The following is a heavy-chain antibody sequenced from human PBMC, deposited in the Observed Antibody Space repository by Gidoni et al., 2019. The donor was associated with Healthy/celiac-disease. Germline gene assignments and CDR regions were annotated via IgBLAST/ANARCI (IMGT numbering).Heavy chain of an antibody. CDR2: IYTSGST. D-gene: IGHD3-22*01. CDR3: ARERAYYYDSSGYYLFDY. Sequence: QVQLQESGPGLVKPSETLSLTCTASGGSISSYYWSWIRQPAAKGLEWIGRIYTSGSTNYNPSLKSRVTMSVDTSKNQFSLKLSSVTAADTAVYYCARERAYYYDSSGYYLFDYWGQGTLVTVSS. J-gene: IGHJ4*02. V-gene: IGHV4-4*07. CDR1: GGSISSYY.